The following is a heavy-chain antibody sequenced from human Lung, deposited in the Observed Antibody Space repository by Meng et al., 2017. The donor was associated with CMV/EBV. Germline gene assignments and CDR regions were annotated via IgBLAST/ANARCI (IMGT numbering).Heavy chain of an antibody. CDR1: GFTFSGYN. Sequence: GESLKISCAASGFTFSGYNMHWVRQAPGKGLEWVSSISTSATYIYYADSVKGRFTISRVNAKNSLFLQMNSLRAEDTAVYYCAGHYDILTGVSAWGHGTLVXVSS. V-gene: IGHV3-21*06. CDR3: AGHYDILTGVSA. D-gene: IGHD3-9*01. CDR2: ISTSATYI. J-gene: IGHJ5*01.